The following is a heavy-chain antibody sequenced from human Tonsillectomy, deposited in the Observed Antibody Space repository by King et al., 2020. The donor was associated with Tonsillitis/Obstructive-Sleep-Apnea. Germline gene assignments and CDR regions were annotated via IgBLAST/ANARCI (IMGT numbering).Heavy chain of an antibody. J-gene: IGHJ5*02. V-gene: IGHV3-21*01. CDR2: ISSNPNYI. CDR1: GFTFSDYT. CDR3: ARDFRLPLAVTATGA. D-gene: IGHD2-15*01. Sequence: VQLVESGGGLVKPGGSLRLSCEASGFTFSDYTMNWVRQAPGKGLEWVSSISSNPNYIYYADSVKGRFTISRDNAKNSVHLQMNSLRAEDTAVYYCARDFRLPLAVTATGAWGQGTLVTVSS.